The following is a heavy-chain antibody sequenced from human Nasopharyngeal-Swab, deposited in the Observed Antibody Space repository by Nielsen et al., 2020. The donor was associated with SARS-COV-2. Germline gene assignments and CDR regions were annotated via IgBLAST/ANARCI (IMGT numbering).Heavy chain of an antibody. Sequence: GESLKISCAASGFTFSDYYMSWIRQAPGKGLEWVSYISSSSSTIYYADSVKGRFTISRDNAKNSLYLQMNSPRDEDTAVYYCARGGDFWSGYSNWFDPWGRGTLVTVSS. CDR1: GFTFSDYY. CDR3: ARGGDFWSGYSNWFDP. V-gene: IGHV3-11*04. J-gene: IGHJ5*02. D-gene: IGHD3-3*01. CDR2: ISSSSSTI.